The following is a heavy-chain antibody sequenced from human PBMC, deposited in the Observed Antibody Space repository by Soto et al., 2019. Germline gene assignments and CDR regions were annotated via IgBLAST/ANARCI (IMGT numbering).Heavy chain of an antibody. CDR3: ARTYYYDSSGHTKPNWFDP. CDR1: GGSISSGDYY. V-gene: IGHV4-30-4*01. CDR2: IYYSGST. D-gene: IGHD3-22*01. J-gene: IGHJ5*02. Sequence: SSETLSLTCTVSGGSISSGDYYWSWIRQPPGKGLEWIGYIYYSGSTYYNPSLKSRVTISVDTSKNQFSLKLSSVTAADTAVYYCARTYYYDSSGHTKPNWFDPWGQGTLVTVSS.